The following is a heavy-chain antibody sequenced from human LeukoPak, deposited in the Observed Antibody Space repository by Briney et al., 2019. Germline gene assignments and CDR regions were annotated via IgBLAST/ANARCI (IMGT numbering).Heavy chain of an antibody. CDR3: ARALVGATDYYFDY. CDR1: GFTVSSNY. J-gene: IGHJ4*02. Sequence: PGGSLRLSCAASGFTVSSNYMSWVRQAPGMGLEWVSVIYSGGSTNYADSVKGRFTISRDNSKNTLYLQMNSLRAEDTAVYYCARALVGATDYYFDYWGQGTLVTVSS. CDR2: IYSGGST. V-gene: IGHV3-66*01. D-gene: IGHD1-26*01.